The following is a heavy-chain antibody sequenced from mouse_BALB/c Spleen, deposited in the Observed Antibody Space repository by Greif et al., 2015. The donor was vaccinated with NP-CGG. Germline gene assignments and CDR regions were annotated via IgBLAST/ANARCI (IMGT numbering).Heavy chain of an antibody. Sequence: VQLQQSGAELVKPGALVKLSCKASGFNIKDYYMHWVKQRPEQGLEWIGWIDPENGNTIYDPKFQGKASITADTSSNTAYLQLSSLTSEDTAVYYCARSRSYYGNYPAWFAYWGQGTLVTVSA. D-gene: IGHD2-1*01. J-gene: IGHJ3*01. V-gene: IGHV14-1*02. CDR3: ARSRSYYGNYPAWFAY. CDR2: IDPENGNT. CDR1: GFNIKDYY.